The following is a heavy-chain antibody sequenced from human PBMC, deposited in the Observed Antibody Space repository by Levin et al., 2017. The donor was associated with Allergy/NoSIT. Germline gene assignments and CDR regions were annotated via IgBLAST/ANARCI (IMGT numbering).Heavy chain of an antibody. V-gene: IGHV4-59*01. CDR2: LYNSGST. D-gene: IGHD3-10*01. CDR3: ARPYRGPYAFDL. CDR1: GGSISDYY. Sequence: PSQTLSLTCTFSGGSISDYYWSWIRQPPGKRPEWIAYLYNSGSTNYNPSLKSRATISLDTSKNQFSLKLNSVTAADTAVYYCARPYRGPYAFDLWGQGTMVTVSS. J-gene: IGHJ3*01.